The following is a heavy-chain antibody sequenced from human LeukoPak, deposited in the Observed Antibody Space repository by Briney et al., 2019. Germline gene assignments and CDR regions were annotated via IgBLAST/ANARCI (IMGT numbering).Heavy chain of an antibody. CDR2: TYYTGST. V-gene: IGHV4-59*01. J-gene: IGHJ4*02. CDR1: GGSITSYY. CDR3: ARETFDWFIDH. D-gene: IGHD3-9*01. Sequence: NSSETLSLTCTVSGGSITSYYWSWIRQPPGKGLEWIGYTYYTGSTNYNPSLKSRVTTSVDTSRNQFSLKLSSVTAADTAVYYCARETFDWFIDHWGQGTLVTVSS.